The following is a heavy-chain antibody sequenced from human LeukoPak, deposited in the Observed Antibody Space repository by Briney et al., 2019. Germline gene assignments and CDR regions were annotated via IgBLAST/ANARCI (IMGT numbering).Heavy chain of an antibody. J-gene: IGHJ4*02. Sequence: GGSLRLSCAASGFTFSSYWMHWVRQAPGKGLVWVSRINSDGVSTSYADSVKGRFTISRDNSKNTLYLQMNSLRAEDTAVYYCASISSSWYVPNDYWGQGTLVTVSS. CDR1: GFTFSSYW. D-gene: IGHD6-13*01. CDR2: INSDGVST. CDR3: ASISSSWYVPNDY. V-gene: IGHV3-74*01.